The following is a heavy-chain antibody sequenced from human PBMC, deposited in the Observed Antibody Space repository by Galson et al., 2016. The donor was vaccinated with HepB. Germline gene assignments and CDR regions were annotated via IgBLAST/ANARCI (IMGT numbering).Heavy chain of an antibody. J-gene: IGHJ4*02. V-gene: IGHV3-73*01. Sequence: SLRLSCAASGFTFSDSTIHWVRQAPGNGLEWVGRIRSKPNSYATSYAASVKGRFTISRDDLKNTAYLQMNSLKTEDTAVYYCTRLDLTAAGVDNWGQGTLVTVSS. CDR1: GFTFSDST. CDR3: TRLDLTAAGVDN. CDR2: IRSKPNSYAT. D-gene: IGHD6-13*01.